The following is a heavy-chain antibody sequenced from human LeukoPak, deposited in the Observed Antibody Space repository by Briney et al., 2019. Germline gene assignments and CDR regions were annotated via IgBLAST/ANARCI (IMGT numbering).Heavy chain of an antibody. V-gene: IGHV3-48*01. J-gene: IGHJ4*02. CDR1: GFTFSSYS. CDR3: AKDSVARYDSSGYYSY. Sequence: GGSLRLSCAATGFTFSSYSMNWFRQAPGKGLEWVSYISSSSSTIYYADSVKGRFTISRDNAKNSLYLQMNSLRAEDTAVYYCAKDSVARYDSSGYYSYWGQGTLVTVSS. D-gene: IGHD3-22*01. CDR2: ISSSSSTI.